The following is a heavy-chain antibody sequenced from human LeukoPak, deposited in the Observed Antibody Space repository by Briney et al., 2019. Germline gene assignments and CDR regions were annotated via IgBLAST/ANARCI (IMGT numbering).Heavy chain of an antibody. CDR1: GFTVSSNY. CDR2: IYSGGST. D-gene: IGHD2-15*01. J-gene: IGHJ4*02. V-gene: IGHV3-53*01. Sequence: TGGSLRLSCAASGFTVSSNYMSWVRQAPGKGLEWVSVIYSGGSTYYADSVKGRFTISRDSSKNTPYLQMNNLRTEDAAIYYCAKAPVTSCRGAFCYPLDSWGQGTPVTVSS. CDR3: AKAPVTSCRGAFCYPLDS.